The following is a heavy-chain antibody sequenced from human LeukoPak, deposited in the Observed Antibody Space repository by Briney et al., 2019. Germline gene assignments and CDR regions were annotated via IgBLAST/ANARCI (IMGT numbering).Heavy chain of an antibody. J-gene: IGHJ6*03. CDR2: IYYSGST. CDR3: ARGRVSSSSWYSTYYYYFYMDV. Sequence: SETLSLTCTVSGGSISSYYWSWIRQPPGKGLDWIEYIYYSGSTNYNPSLKSRVTISVDTSKNQFSLELSSVTAADTAVYFCARGRVSSSSWYSTYYYYFYMDVWGKGTTVTVSS. V-gene: IGHV4-59*01. CDR1: GGSISSYY. D-gene: IGHD6-13*01.